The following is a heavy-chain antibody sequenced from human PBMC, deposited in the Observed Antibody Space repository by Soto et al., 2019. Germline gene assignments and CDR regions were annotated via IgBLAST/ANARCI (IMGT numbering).Heavy chain of an antibody. D-gene: IGHD2-15*01. Sequence: QVQLVESGGGVVQPGGSLRLSCAASGFTFSSYAMHWVRQAPGKGLEWVAVISYDGSNKYYADSVKGRFTISRDNSKNTLYLQMNSLRAEDTAVYYCARGRSVVAATALDYWGQGTLVTVSS. J-gene: IGHJ4*02. V-gene: IGHV3-30-3*01. CDR1: GFTFSSYA. CDR3: ARGRSVVAATALDY. CDR2: ISYDGSNK.